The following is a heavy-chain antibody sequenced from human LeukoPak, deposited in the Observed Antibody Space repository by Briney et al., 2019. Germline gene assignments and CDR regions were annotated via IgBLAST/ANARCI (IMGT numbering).Heavy chain of an antibody. CDR2: FHNSGAS. J-gene: IGHJ4*02. D-gene: IGHD3-16*01. V-gene: IGHV4-59*01. CDR1: DDSITDYY. Sequence: SETLCLTCTVSDDSITDYYRGWIRQPPGKELEWIGYFHNSGASTYNPSLKSRVTISADTSKNQFSLKLNSLTTADTAVYYCTRGAGWLIDYWGQGILVTVSS. CDR3: TRGAGWLIDY.